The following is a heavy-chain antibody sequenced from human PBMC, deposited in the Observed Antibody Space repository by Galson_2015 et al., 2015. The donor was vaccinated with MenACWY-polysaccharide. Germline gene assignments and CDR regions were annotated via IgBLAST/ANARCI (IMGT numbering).Heavy chain of an antibody. D-gene: IGHD3-10*01. CDR3: VGPLGRGGTGAYGMDA. CDR2: INSDASST. Sequence: SLRLSCATSGFTFRNSWIHWVRQAPGKGLVWVSRINSDASSTAYADSVKGRFTISRDNAKNTLYLQMNSLRVEDTAVYYCVGPLGRGGTGAYGMDAWGQGTTVTVSS. CDR1: GFTFRNSW. V-gene: IGHV3-74*01. J-gene: IGHJ6*02.